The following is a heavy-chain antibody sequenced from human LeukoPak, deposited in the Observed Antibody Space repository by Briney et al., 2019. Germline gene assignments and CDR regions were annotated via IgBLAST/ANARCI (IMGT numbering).Heavy chain of an antibody. J-gene: IGHJ6*02. CDR3: ARAVYCSSTSCRYYYYGMDV. D-gene: IGHD2-2*01. CDR1: GYTFTSYD. CDR2: MNPNSGNT. V-gene: IGHV1-8*01. Sequence: AASVKVSCKASGYTFTSYDINWVRQATGQGLEWMGWMNPNSGNTGYAQKFQGRVTMTRNTSISTAYVELSSLRSEDTAVYYCARAVYCSSTSCRYYYYGMDVWGQGTTVTVSS.